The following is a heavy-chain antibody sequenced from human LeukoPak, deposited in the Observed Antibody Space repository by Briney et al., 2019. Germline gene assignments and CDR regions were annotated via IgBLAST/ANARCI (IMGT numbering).Heavy chain of an antibody. CDR2: INHSVGT. J-gene: IGHJ6*03. CDR3: ARQGSEPPYYYYMDV. V-gene: IGHV4-34*01. Sequence: SETLSLTCAVYGGSFSGYYWSWIRQPPGKGLEWIGEINHSVGTNYNPSLKSRVTISVDTSKNQFSLKLSSVTAADTAVYYCARQGSEPPYYYYMDVWGKGTTVTVSS. CDR1: GGSFSGYY. D-gene: IGHD3-10*01.